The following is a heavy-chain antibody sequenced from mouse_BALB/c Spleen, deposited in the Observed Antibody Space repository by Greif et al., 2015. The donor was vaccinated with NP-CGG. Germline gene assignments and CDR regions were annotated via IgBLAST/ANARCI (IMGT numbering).Heavy chain of an antibody. CDR3: ARWSSPYAMDY. Sequence: EVKLMESGPELVKPGASVKISCKASGYSFTGYYMHWVKQSHVKSLEWIGRINPYNGATSYNQNFKDKASLTVDKSSSTAYMELHSLTSEDSAVYYCARWSSPYAMDYWGQGTSVTVSS. J-gene: IGHJ4*01. D-gene: IGHD1-1*01. CDR2: INPYNGAT. CDR1: GYSFTGYY. V-gene: IGHV1-31*01.